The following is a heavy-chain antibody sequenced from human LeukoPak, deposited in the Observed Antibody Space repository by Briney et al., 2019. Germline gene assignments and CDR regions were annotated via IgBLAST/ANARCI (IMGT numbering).Heavy chain of an antibody. D-gene: IGHD3-10*01. CDR2: VKSDGSNP. J-gene: IGHJ4*02. Sequence: GGSLRLSCAASRFSFSNYWMHWVRQAPGKGLVWVSRVKSDGSNPSYADSVKGRFTISRDNAENMLYLQMNALGAEDTAVYYCARDIVSGSGSLDYWGQGTLVTVSS. CDR3: ARDIVSGSGSLDY. V-gene: IGHV3-74*01. CDR1: RFSFSNYW.